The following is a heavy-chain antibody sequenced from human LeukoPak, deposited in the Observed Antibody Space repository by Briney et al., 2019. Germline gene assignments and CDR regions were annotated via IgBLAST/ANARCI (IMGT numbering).Heavy chain of an antibody. Sequence: PSQTLSLTCTVSGGSISSGGYYWSWIRQHPGKGLEWIGYIYYSGSTYYNPSLKSRVTISVDTSKNQFSLKLSSVTAADTAVYYCARCIVGAEGYFDYWGQGTLVTVSS. CDR2: IYYSGST. D-gene: IGHD1-26*01. J-gene: IGHJ4*02. V-gene: IGHV4-31*03. CDR1: GGSISSGGYY. CDR3: ARCIVGAEGYFDY.